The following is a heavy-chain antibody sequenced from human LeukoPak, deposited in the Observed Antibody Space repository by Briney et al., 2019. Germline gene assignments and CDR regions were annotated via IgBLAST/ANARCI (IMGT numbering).Heavy chain of an antibody. D-gene: IGHD2-15*01. CDR2: IIPILGIA. V-gene: IGHV1-69*04. CDR1: GGTFSSYA. CDR3: ASENIVVVVAAQGPFDY. Sequence: SEKVSCKASGGTFSSYAISWVRQAPGQGLEWMGRIIPILGIANYAQKFQGRVTITADKSTSTAYMELSSLRSEDTAVYYCASENIVVVVAAQGPFDYWGQGTLVTVSS. J-gene: IGHJ4*02.